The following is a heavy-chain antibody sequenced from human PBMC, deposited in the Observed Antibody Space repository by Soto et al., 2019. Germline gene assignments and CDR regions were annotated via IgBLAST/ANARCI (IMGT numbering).Heavy chain of an antibody. CDR2: IYDSGST. J-gene: IGHJ3*02. CDR1: GSSISNYY. CDR3: ARTRLQSAFDI. Sequence: SETLPLTCTVSGSSISNYYWSWVRQPPGKGLEWIGYIYDSGSTNYNPSLKSRVTISVDTSKNQFSLRLTSVTAADTAVYYCARTRLQSAFDIWGQGTMVTVS. D-gene: IGHD4-4*01. V-gene: IGHV4-59*01.